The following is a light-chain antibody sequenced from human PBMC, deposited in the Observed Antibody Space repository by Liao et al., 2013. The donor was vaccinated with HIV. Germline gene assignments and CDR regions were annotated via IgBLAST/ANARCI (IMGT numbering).Light chain of an antibody. CDR3: QVWDSSSAHRYV. J-gene: IGLJ1*01. CDR1: NIGNKS. Sequence: SYELTQSPSVSVAPGKTARITCGGNNIGNKSVHWYRQKPGQAPVLVIYYDSDRPSGIPERFSGSNSGNTATLTISRVEAGDEADYSCQVWDSSSAHRYVFGTGTKVTVL. V-gene: IGLV3-21*04. CDR2: YDS.